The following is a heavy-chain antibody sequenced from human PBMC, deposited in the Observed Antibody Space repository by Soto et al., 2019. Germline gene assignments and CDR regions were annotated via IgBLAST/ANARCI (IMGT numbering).Heavy chain of an antibody. CDR3: ARGSYDILTGGFDY. J-gene: IGHJ4*02. V-gene: IGHV1-46*01. CDR1: GYTFTSSP. CDR2: INPSGGST. Sequence: AAVDDSCPPSGYTFTSSPRHWVRQAPGQGLEWMGIINPSGGSTSYAQKFQGRVTMTRDTSTSTVYMELSSLRSEDTAVYYCARGSYDILTGGFDYRGQGTLVTGSS. D-gene: IGHD3-9*01.